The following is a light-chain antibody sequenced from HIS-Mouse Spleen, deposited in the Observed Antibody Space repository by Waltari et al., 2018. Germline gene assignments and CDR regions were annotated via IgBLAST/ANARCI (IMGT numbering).Light chain of an antibody. CDR2: EER. V-gene: IGLV3-10*01. CDR1: ALPKKY. J-gene: IGLJ2*01. CDR3: YSTDSSGNHRV. Sequence: SYELTQPPAVSVSPGQTARITCSGEALPKKYVYWYQQKSGQATVLVIYEERKRPSGIPERFSGSISGTMATVTISGAQVEDEADYYCYSTDSSGNHRVFGGGTKLTVL.